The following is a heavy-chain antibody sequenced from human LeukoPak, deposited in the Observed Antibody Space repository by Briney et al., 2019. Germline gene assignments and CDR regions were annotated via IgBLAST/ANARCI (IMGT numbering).Heavy chain of an antibody. J-gene: IGHJ6*03. V-gene: IGHV4-34*01. CDR3: ARLGYTYGYMGEKYYYYYMDV. D-gene: IGHD5-18*01. CDR1: GGSFSGYS. Sequence: SETLSLTCAVYGGSFSGYSWSWIRQPPGKGLEWLGEINHSGGTNFNPSLKSRVTISIDTSKNQFSLKLRSVTAADTAVYYCARLGYTYGYMGEKYYYYYMDVWGRGTTVTVSS. CDR2: INHSGGT.